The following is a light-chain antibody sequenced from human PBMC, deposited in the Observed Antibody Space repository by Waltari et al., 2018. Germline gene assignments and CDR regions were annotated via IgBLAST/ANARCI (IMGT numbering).Light chain of an antibody. V-gene: IGLV2-14*01. J-gene: IGLJ3*02. CDR2: EVS. CDR3: SSYTSSSTWV. CDR1: SSDVGDYNY. Sequence: QSALTQPASVSGSPGQSITISCTGPSSDVGDYNYVSWFQQHPGKGPKVMIFEVSNRPSGVSDRFSGSKSGNTASLTISGLQAEDEADYYCSSYTSSSTWVFGGGTKLTVL.